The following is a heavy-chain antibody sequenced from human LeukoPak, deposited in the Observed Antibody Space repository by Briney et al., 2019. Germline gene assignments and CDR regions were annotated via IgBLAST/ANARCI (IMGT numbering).Heavy chain of an antibody. V-gene: IGHV3-21*01. CDR2: ISSSSSYI. J-gene: IGHJ6*01. CDR3: ARERLVAVAGAYYYYGMDV. D-gene: IGHD6-19*01. Sequence: GGSLRLSCAASGFTFSNYKMNWVRQAPGKGLEWVSSISSSSSYIYYADSVKGRFTISRDNAKNSLFLQMNSLRAEDTAVYYCARERLVAVAGAYYYYGMDVWGQGTAVTVSS. CDR1: GFTFSNYK.